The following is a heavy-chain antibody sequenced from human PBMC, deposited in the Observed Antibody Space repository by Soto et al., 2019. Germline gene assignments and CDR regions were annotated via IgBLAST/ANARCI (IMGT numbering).Heavy chain of an antibody. V-gene: IGHV3-23*01. CDR1: GFSFDNYG. CDR2: IKSDGTST. Sequence: RRLSCVASGFSFDNYGMSWVRQAPGEGLEWVSAIKSDGTSTYYAASVEDRFTISRDNSKNTLYPQLNSLRAEDTAVYYCAQLGLMTFSHKHYFNHWGRGTLVTVSS. J-gene: IGHJ4*02. D-gene: IGHD3-16*01. CDR3: AQLGLMTFSHKHYFNH.